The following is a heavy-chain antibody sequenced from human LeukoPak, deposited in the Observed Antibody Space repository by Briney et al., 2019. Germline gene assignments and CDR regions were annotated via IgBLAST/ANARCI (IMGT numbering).Heavy chain of an antibody. CDR1: GGSISSSSYY. D-gene: IGHD6-19*01. Sequence: SETLSLTCTVSGGSISSSSYYWGWIRQPPGKGLEWIGSIYYSGSTYYNPSLKSRVTISVDTSKNQFSLKLSSVTAADTAVYHCARLSHAVAPVVFDYWGQGTLVTVSS. V-gene: IGHV4-39*01. CDR2: IYYSGST. CDR3: ARLSHAVAPVVFDY. J-gene: IGHJ4*02.